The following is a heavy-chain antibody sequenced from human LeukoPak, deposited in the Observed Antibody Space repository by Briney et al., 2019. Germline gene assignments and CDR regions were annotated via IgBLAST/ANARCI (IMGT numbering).Heavy chain of an antibody. CDR1: GFTFSSYA. Sequence: PGGSLRLSCAASGFTFSSYAMHWVRQAPGKGLEWVAVISYDGSNKYYADSVKGRFTISRDNSKNTLYLQMNSLRAEDTAVYYCARAYYYYDSSGYYLDAFDIWGQGTMVTVSS. V-gene: IGHV3-30*04. CDR2: ISYDGSNK. J-gene: IGHJ3*02. D-gene: IGHD3-22*01. CDR3: ARAYYYYDSSGYYLDAFDI.